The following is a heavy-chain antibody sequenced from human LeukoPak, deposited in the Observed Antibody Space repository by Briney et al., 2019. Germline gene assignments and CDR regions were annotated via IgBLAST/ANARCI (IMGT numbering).Heavy chain of an antibody. CDR1: GGSISSSSYY. CDR3: ARSVVAALMDPYFDY. Sequence: SETLSLTCTVSGGSISSSSYYWGWIRQPPGKGLEWIGSIYYSGSTYYNPSLKSRVAISVDTSKNQFSLKLSSVTAADTAVYYCARSVVAALMDPYFDYWGQGTLVTVSS. D-gene: IGHD2-15*01. CDR2: IYYSGST. J-gene: IGHJ4*02. V-gene: IGHV4-39*07.